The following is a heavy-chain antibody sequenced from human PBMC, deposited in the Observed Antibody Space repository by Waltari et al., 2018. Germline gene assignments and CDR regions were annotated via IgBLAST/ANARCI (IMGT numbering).Heavy chain of an antibody. J-gene: IGHJ4*02. D-gene: IGHD5-12*01. CDR2: INHSGST. CDR1: GGSFSGSS. V-gene: IGHV4-34*01. CDR3: ARARMATISY. Sequence: QVQLQQWGAGLLKPSETLSLTCAVYGGSFSGSSWSWIRQPPGKGLEWIGEINHSGSTNYNPSLKSRVTISVDTSKNQFSLKLSSVTAADTAVYYCARARMATISYWGQGTLVTVSS.